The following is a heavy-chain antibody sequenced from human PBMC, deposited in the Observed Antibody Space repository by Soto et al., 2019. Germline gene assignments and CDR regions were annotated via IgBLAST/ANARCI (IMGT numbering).Heavy chain of an antibody. J-gene: IGHJ6*02. CDR1: GGSISSGDYY. V-gene: IGHV4-30-4*01. Sequence: PSETLSLTCTVSGGSISSGDYYWSWIRQPPGKGLEWIGYIYYSGSTYYNPSLKSRVTISVDTSKNQFSLKLSSVTAADTAVYYCEGVPLYYYYYGMDVWGQGTTVTVSS. CDR3: EGVPLYYYYYGMDV. CDR2: IYYSGST. D-gene: IGHD3-16*01.